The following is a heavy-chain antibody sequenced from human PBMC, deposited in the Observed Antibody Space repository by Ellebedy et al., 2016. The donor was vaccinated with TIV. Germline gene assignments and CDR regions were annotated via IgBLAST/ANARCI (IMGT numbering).Heavy chain of an antibody. Sequence: MPSETLSLTCTVSGGSISSYYWSWIRQPPGKGLEWIGYIYYSGSTNYNPSLKSRVTISVDTSKNQFSLKLSSVTAADTAVYYCARDRQGDSSGWYGGMDVWGQGTTVTVSS. V-gene: IGHV4-59*01. CDR2: IYYSGST. CDR1: GGSISSYY. J-gene: IGHJ6*02. CDR3: ARDRQGDSSGWYGGMDV. D-gene: IGHD6-19*01.